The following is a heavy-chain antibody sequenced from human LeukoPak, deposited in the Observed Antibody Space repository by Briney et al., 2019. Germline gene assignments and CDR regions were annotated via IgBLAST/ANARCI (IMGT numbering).Heavy chain of an antibody. CDR3: ARVYYYGMDV. J-gene: IGHJ6*02. CDR2: ISNNGGYT. Sequence: GGSLRLSCAASGFTFSSSAMSWVRQAPGKGLEWVSAISNNGGYTYYADSVQGRFTISRDNSKNTLYLQMNSLRAEDTAVYYCARVYYYGMDVWGQGTTVTVSS. V-gene: IGHV3-23*01. CDR1: GFTFSSSA.